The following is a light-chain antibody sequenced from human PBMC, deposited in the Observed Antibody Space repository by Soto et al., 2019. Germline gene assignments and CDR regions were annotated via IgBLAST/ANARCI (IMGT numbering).Light chain of an antibody. J-gene: IGKJ2*01. CDR3: QQRSNWPPYT. CDR2: DAF. V-gene: IGKV3-11*01. CDR1: QSISNF. Sequence: VLTQSPATLSLSPGERATLSCRASQSISNFLAWYQQKPGQAPRLLIYDAFNRATGIPARFSGSGSGTDFTLTISSLEPEDFAVYYCQQRSNWPPYTFGQGTKVDIK.